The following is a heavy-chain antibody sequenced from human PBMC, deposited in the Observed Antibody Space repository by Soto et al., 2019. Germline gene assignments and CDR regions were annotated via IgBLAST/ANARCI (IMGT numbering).Heavy chain of an antibody. Sequence: GGSLRLSCAASGFTFSGSAMHWVRQASGKGLEWVGRIRSKANSYATAYAASVKGRFTISRDDSKNTAYLQMNSLKTEDMAVYYCTSSQPIREGKSVVGTAIHAFDIWGQGTMVTVSS. CDR1: GFTFSGSA. V-gene: IGHV3-73*01. D-gene: IGHD2-21*02. CDR3: TSSQPIREGKSVVGTAIHAFDI. CDR2: IRSKANSYAT. J-gene: IGHJ3*02.